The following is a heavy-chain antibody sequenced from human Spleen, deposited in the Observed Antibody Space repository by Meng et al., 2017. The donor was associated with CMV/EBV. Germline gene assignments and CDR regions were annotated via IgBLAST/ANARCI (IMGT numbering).Heavy chain of an antibody. J-gene: IGHJ4*02. D-gene: IGHD3-22*01. Sequence: SVKVSCKASGGTLNNYDINWVRQAPGQGLEWMGRILPMIGVPHHAQKFQDRVTMTADKSTDTAYMELRSLRSEDTAVYYCARKGEDRGGCYMAFDSWGQGTLVTVSS. CDR1: GGTLNNYD. V-gene: IGHV1-69*04. CDR2: ILPMIGVP. CDR3: ARKGEDRGGCYMAFDS.